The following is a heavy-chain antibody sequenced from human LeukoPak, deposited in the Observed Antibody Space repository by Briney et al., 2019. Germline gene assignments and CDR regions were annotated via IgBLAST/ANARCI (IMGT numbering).Heavy chain of an antibody. CDR2: ISSSSSYI. D-gene: IGHD5-24*01. V-gene: IGHV3-21*01. J-gene: IGHJ4*02. CDR1: GFTFSSYS. Sequence: PGGSLRLSCAASGFTFSSYSMNWVRQAPGKGLEWVSSISSSSSYIYYADSVKGRFTISRDNAKNSLYLQMNSLRAEDTAVYCCATEGGRQQFLLWGQGTLVTVSS. CDR3: ATEGGRQQFLL.